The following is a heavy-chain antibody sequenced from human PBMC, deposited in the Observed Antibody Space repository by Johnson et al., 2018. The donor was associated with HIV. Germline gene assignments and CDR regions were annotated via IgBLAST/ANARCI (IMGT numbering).Heavy chain of an antibody. CDR3: AKKKTAGWGAFDI. J-gene: IGHJ3*02. CDR1: GFTFSDHW. Sequence: VQLVESGGGLVKPGGSLRLSCAASGFTFSDHWMQWVRQAPGKGLEWVSRINGDGGSTYYAHSVKGRFSIPRDNSKNTLYLQMGSLRGEDMAVYYCAKKKTAGWGAFDIWSQGTMVTVSS. V-gene: IGHV3-64*01. D-gene: IGHD1-26*01. CDR2: INGDGGST.